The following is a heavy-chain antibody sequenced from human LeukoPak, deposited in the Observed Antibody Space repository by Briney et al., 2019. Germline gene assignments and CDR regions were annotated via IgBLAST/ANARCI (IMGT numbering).Heavy chain of an antibody. V-gene: IGHV1-2*02. CDR3: ARVASRYQLTVGWFDP. D-gene: IGHD2-2*01. J-gene: IGHJ5*02. CDR1: GYTFTGYY. Sequence: ASVKVSCKASGYTFTGYYMHWVRQAPGQGLEWMGWINPNSGGTNYAQKFQGRVTMTRDTSISTAYMELSRLRSDDTAVYYCARVASRYQLTVGWFDPWGQGTLVTVSS. CDR2: INPNSGGT.